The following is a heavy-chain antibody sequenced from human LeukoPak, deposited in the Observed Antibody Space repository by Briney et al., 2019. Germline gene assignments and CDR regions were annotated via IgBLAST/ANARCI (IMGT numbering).Heavy chain of an antibody. J-gene: IGHJ4*02. CDR1: GFTFSSYE. Sequence: GGSLRLSCAASGFTFSSYEMNWVRQAPGKGLEWVSYISSSGSTIYYADSVKGRFTISRDNAKNSLYLQMNSLRSEDTAVYYCAREWSRYYGNPGYFDYWGQGTLVTVSS. CDR3: AREWSRYYGNPGYFDY. V-gene: IGHV3-48*03. CDR2: ISSSGSTI. D-gene: IGHD3-10*01.